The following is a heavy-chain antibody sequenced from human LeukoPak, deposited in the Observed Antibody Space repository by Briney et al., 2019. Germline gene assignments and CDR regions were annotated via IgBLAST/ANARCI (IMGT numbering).Heavy chain of an antibody. CDR2: ISSSSSYI. CDR1: GFTFSSYS. D-gene: IGHD4-17*01. J-gene: IGHJ4*02. Sequence: GGSLRLSCAASGFTFSSYSMNWVRQAPGKGLEWVSSISSSSSYIYYADSVKGRFTISRDNAKNSLYLQMNSLRAEDTAVYYCARESDYGAYFDYWGQGTLVTVSS. V-gene: IGHV3-21*01. CDR3: ARESDYGAYFDY.